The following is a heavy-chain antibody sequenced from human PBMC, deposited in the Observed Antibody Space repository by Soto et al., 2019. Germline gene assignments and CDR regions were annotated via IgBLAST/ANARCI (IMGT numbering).Heavy chain of an antibody. CDR2: INPNSGGT. Sequence: SVKGSCKASGYTFTGYYMHWVRQAPGQGLEWMGWINPNSGGTNYAQKFQGRVTMTRDTSISTAYMELSRLRSDDTAVYYCASSRGRRDAFDIWGQGTMVTVSS. CDR1: GYTFTGYY. J-gene: IGHJ3*02. V-gene: IGHV1-2*02. CDR3: ASSRGRRDAFDI. D-gene: IGHD3-16*01.